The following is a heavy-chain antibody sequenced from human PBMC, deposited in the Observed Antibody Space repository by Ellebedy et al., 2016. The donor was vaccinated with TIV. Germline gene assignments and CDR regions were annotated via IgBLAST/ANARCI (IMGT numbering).Heavy chain of an antibody. CDR2: ISAYNGNT. Sequence: AASVKVSCKASGYTFTNDGISGVRQAPGQGLEWMGWISAYNGNTNYAQKLQGRVTMTTDTSTSTAYMELRSLRSDDTAVYYCARSWVVNITSTIGGHCDMWGQGTMVTVSS. CDR3: ARSWVVNITSTIGGHCDM. D-gene: IGHD5/OR15-5a*01. V-gene: IGHV1-18*04. CDR1: GYTFTNDG. J-gene: IGHJ3*02.